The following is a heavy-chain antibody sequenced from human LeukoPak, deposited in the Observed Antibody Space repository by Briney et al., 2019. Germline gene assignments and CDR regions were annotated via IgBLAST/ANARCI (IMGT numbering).Heavy chain of an antibody. J-gene: IGHJ4*02. D-gene: IGHD3-10*01. CDR2: IYYSGST. V-gene: IGHV4-34*01. CDR3: ASMPLWFGELLNPPDY. Sequence: PSETLSLTCAVYGGSFSGYYWSWIRQPPGKGLEWIGSIYYSGSTYYNPSLKSRVTISVDTSKNQFSLKLSSVTAADTAVYYCASMPLWFGELLNPPDYWGQGTLVTVSS. CDR1: GGSFSGYY.